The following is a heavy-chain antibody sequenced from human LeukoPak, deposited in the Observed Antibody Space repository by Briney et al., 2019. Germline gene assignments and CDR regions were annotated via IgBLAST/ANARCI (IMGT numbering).Heavy chain of an antibody. J-gene: IGHJ4*02. CDR1: GFTFSSYA. CDR3: AKEARKYYDSSGYRELGY. Sequence: GGSLRLSCAASGFTFSSYAMSWVGKAPGKGLQRVSAISGSGGSTYYADSVKGRFTISRDNSKNTLYLQMNSLRAEDTAVYYCAKEARKYYDSSGYRELGYWGQGTLVTVSS. CDR2: ISGSGGST. V-gene: IGHV3-23*01. D-gene: IGHD3-22*01.